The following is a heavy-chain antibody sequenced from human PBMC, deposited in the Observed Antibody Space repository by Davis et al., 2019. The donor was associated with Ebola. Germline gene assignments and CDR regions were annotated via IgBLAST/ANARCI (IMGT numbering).Heavy chain of an antibody. CDR3: ARSHSDWFLPFDY. CDR1: GGPTISHY. J-gene: IGHJ4*02. CDR2: IYYSGST. V-gene: IGHV4-59*08. Sequence: SDLLSPTCPLPGGPTISHYWTWIRQPPGKGLEWIRYIYYSGSTNYNPSLKSRVTMSVDTSKNQFSLKLSSVTAADTAVYYRARSHSDWFLPFDYWGQGTLDTVSS. D-gene: IGHD3-9*01.